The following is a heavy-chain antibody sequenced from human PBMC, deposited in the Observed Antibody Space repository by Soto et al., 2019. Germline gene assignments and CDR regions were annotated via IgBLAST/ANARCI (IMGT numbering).Heavy chain of an antibody. J-gene: IGHJ4*02. Sequence: EVQLLESGGGLVQPGGSLRLSCAASGFIFSSYAMSWVRQAPGKGLEWVSAISGSGGSTYYADSVKGRFTISRDNSKNPLDLQMNSLRAEDTAVYYCAKGMVDIVVVVAATDLDYWGQVTLVAVSS. D-gene: IGHD2-15*01. CDR1: GFIFSSYA. V-gene: IGHV3-23*01. CDR3: AKGMVDIVVVVAATDLDY. CDR2: ISGSGGST.